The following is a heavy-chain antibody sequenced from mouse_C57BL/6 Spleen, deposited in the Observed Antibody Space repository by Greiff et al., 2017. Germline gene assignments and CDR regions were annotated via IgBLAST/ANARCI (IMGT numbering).Heavy chain of an antibody. Sequence: QVQLQQPGAELVMPGASVKLSCKASGYTFTSYWMHWVKQRPGQGLEWIGGIDPSDSYTNSNQKFKGKSTLTVAKSSSTAYMQLSSLTSEDSAVYYCARDSNYMAMDYGGKGTSVTVSS. J-gene: IGHJ4*01. CDR1: GYTFTSYW. V-gene: IGHV1-69*01. D-gene: IGHD2-5*01. CDR3: ARDSNYMAMDY. CDR2: IDPSDSYT.